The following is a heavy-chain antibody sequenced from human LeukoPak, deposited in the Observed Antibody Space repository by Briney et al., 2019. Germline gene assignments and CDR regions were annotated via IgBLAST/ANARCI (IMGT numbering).Heavy chain of an antibody. J-gene: IGHJ4*02. CDR2: MTTKTDGGTT. V-gene: IGHV3-15*01. CDR3: AREIPGGANHLDY. CDR1: GLVSGFTFSKAW. D-gene: IGHD3-16*01. Sequence: GGSLRLSCVDSGLVSGFTFSKAWMTWVRQAPGKGLEWVGRMTTKTDGGTTEYAAPVRGRFTISRDDSKNTLYLQMNSLRAEDTAVYYCAREIPGGANHLDYWGQGTLVTVSS.